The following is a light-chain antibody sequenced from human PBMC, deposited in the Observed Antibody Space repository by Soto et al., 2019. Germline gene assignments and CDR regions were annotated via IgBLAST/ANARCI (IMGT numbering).Light chain of an antibody. CDR2: DAS. CDR1: QSVSSY. Sequence: IVLTDSPATLSLSPWERATLSCRASQSVSSYLAWYQQKPGQAPRLLIYDASNRATGIPARFSGSGSGTDFTLTISSLEPEDFAVHYCQQRSNWPWTFGQGTKVDIK. V-gene: IGKV3-11*01. CDR3: QQRSNWPWT. J-gene: IGKJ1*01.